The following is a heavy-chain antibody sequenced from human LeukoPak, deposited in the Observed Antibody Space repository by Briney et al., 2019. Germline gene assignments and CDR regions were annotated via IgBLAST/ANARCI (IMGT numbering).Heavy chain of an antibody. D-gene: IGHD1-26*01. CDR3: ARDPGVVVGATVDY. V-gene: IGHV1-46*01. CDR1: GNTFSSDY. Sequence: ASVKVSCKASGNTFSSDYMHWVRQAPGQGLEWMGIINPSGGSTNYAQKLQGRVTMTRDTSTSTVYMELSSLRSEDTAVYYCARDPGVVVGATVDYWGQGTLVTVSS. CDR2: INPSGGST. J-gene: IGHJ4*02.